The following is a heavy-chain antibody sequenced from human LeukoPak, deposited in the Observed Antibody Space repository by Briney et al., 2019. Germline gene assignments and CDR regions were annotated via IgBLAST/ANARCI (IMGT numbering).Heavy chain of an antibody. D-gene: IGHD3-22*01. CDR1: GYTFTSYY. J-gene: IGHJ4*02. CDR2: INPSGGST. CDR3: ARGGIVVVIRHGYDY. Sequence: ASVKVSCKASGYTFTSYYMHSVRQAPGQGLEWMGIINPSGGSTSYAQKFQGRVTMTRDTSTSTVYMELSSLRSEDTAVYYCARGGIVVVIRHGYDYWGQGTLVTVSS. V-gene: IGHV1-46*01.